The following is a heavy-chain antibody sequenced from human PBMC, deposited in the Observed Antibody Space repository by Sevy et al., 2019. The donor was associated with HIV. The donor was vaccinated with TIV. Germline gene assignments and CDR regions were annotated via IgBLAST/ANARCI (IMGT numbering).Heavy chain of an antibody. Sequence: GGSLRLSCAASGFTFSSYWMNWVRQAPGKGLEWVANIKQDGSEKYYVDSVKGRFTISRDNAKNSLYLQMNSLRAEDTAVYYCARGVYYYDSSAYFAFDIWGRWTMVTVSS. D-gene: IGHD3-22*01. CDR1: GFTFSSYW. V-gene: IGHV3-7*01. J-gene: IGHJ3*02. CDR2: IKQDGSEK. CDR3: ARGVYYYDSSAYFAFDI.